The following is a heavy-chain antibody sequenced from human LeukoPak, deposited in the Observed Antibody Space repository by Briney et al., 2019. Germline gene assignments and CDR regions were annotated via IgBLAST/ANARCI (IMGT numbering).Heavy chain of an antibody. J-gene: IGHJ4*02. CDR1: GYTFTGYY. Sequence: SVKLSCKASGYTFTGYYMHWVPEAPAQGLEWMGGVTPSSGGTNYAQKYQGRVTMTRDTSISTAYMELSRLRSDDTAVYYCARDDYDILTGYYKFFDYWGQGTLVTVSS. CDR3: ARDDYDILTGYYKFFDY. V-gene: IGHV1-2*02. CDR2: VTPSSGGT. D-gene: IGHD3-9*01.